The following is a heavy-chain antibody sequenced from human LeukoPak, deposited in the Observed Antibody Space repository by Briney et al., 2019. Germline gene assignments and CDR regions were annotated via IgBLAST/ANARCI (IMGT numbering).Heavy chain of an antibody. D-gene: IGHD2-2*01. J-gene: IGHJ4*02. CDR2: IFPSGTT. CDR3: ASLGGYQNGNFDY. Sequence: PSETLSLTCAVSGYSISSGNHWGWIRQPPDKGLEWIGSIFPSGTTYYNPSFKSRVTISIYTSKNQFSLKLISVTAADTAVYYCASLGGYQNGNFDYWGQGTLVTVSS. V-gene: IGHV4-38-2*01. CDR1: GYSISSGNH.